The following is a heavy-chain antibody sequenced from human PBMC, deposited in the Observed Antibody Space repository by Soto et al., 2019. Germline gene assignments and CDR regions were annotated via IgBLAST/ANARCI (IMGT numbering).Heavy chain of an antibody. Sequence: SLRVSCTASGGTFSSYAISWVRQAPGQVLDWMGGIIPIFGTANYAQKFQGRVTITADESTSTAYMELSSLRSEDTAVYYCARVIVVVTAIPPLTNWFDPWGQGTLVTVSS. D-gene: IGHD2-21*02. J-gene: IGHJ5*02. CDR1: GGTFSSYA. CDR3: ARVIVVVTAIPPLTNWFDP. CDR2: IIPIFGTA. V-gene: IGHV1-69*13.